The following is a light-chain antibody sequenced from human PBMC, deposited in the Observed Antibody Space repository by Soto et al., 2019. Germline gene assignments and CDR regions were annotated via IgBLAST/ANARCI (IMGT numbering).Light chain of an antibody. CDR3: QQYNNWPYT. J-gene: IGKJ2*01. Sequence: EIVMTQSPATLSVSPGERAALSCRATQSVSSNFAWYQQKPGQAPRLLIYGASTRATGIPGRFSGSGSGTDFTLTISSLQSEDFPVYYCQQYNNWPYTSGQGTKLEIK. V-gene: IGKV3-15*01. CDR2: GAS. CDR1: QSVSSN.